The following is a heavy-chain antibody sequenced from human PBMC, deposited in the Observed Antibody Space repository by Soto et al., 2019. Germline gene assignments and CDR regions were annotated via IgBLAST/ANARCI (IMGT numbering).Heavy chain of an antibody. Sequence: GGSLRLSCAASGFTFSSYWMHWVRQAPGKGLVWVSRINSDGSSTSYADSVKGRFTISRDNAKNTLYLQMNSLRAEDTAVYYCARVPGGDYYYYYMDVWGKGTTVTVSS. J-gene: IGHJ6*03. V-gene: IGHV3-74*01. CDR3: ARVPGGDYYYYYMDV. D-gene: IGHD1-1*01. CDR2: INSDGSST. CDR1: GFTFSSYW.